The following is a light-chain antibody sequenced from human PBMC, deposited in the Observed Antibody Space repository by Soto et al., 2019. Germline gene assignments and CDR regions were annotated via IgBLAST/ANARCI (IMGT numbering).Light chain of an antibody. V-gene: IGKV1-39*01. Sequence: DVQMTQSPSSLPASVGDRVTITCRASQPISNYLNWYQQKAGEAPKVLIFGASSLQSGVPSKFSGSGYGTDFTLIINNLHPDDFATYYCQQTHAVPLTFGQGTRL. CDR3: QQTHAVPLT. CDR1: QPISNY. CDR2: GAS. J-gene: IGKJ5*01.